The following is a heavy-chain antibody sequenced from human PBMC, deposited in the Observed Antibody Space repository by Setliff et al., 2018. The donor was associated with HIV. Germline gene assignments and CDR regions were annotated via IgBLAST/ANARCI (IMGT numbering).Heavy chain of an antibody. J-gene: IGHJ5*02. Sequence: ASVKVSCKASGYTFIDYHITWVRQAPGQGLEWVGSISASSVNTNYTQGRVTMTTDISTSTAYMELRSLRSADSAVYYCARDPTAPSVTLFGVVGGTYWFDPWG. V-gene: IGHV1-18*01. CDR1: GYTFIDYH. CDR3: ARDPTAPSVTLFGVVGGTYWFDP. CDR2: ISASSVNT. D-gene: IGHD3-3*01.